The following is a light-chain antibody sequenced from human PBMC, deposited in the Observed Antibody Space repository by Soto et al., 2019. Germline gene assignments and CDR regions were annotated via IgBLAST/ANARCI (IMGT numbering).Light chain of an antibody. V-gene: IGLV2-14*01. CDR3: NAYTKTGARV. CDR2: EVS. Sequence: QSALTQPASVPGSPGQSITISCAGTTSDIGANNFVSWYQQRPGKAPKVIIYEVSNRPAGVSYRFSGSKSGSTASLTISGLQAEAEALYSCNAYTKTGARVFGNGTKVT. J-gene: IGLJ1*01. CDR1: TSDIGANNF.